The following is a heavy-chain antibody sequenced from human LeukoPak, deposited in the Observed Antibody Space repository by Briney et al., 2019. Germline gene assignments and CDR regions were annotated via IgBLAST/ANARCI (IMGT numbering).Heavy chain of an antibody. V-gene: IGHV1-69*13. CDR2: IIPIFGTA. CDR1: GGTFSSYA. Sequence: ASVKVSCKASGGTFSSYAISWVRQAPGQGLEWMGGIIPIFGTANYAQKFQGRVTITADESTSTAYMELSSLRSEDTAVYYCARDLIGYSYGYGYWGQGTLVTVSS. CDR3: ARDLIGYSYGYGY. J-gene: IGHJ4*02. D-gene: IGHD5-18*01.